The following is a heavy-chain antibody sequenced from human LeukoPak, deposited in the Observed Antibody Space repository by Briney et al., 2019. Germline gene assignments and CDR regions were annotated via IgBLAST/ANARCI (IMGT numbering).Heavy chain of an antibody. CDR2: ISWDGGST. D-gene: IGHD2-2*01. Sequence: GGSLRLSCAASGFTFDDYAMHWVRQAPGKGLEWVSLISWDGGSTYYADSVKGRFTISRDNSKNSLYLQMNSLRAEDTALYYCGKDKLDCSSTSCYPYYYYMDVWGKGTTVTVSS. J-gene: IGHJ6*03. CDR1: GFTFDDYA. CDR3: GKDKLDCSSTSCYPYYYYMDV. V-gene: IGHV3-43D*03.